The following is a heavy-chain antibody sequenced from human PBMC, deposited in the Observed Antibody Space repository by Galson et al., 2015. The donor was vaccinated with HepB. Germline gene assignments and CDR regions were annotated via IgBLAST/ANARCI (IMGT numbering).Heavy chain of an antibody. CDR3: ARQLFYSSSWFGGVGYWYFDL. D-gene: IGHD6-13*01. J-gene: IGHJ2*01. Sequence: LSLTCTVSGGSISSGGYYWSWIRQHPGKGLEWIGYIYYSGSTYYNPSLKSRVTISVDTSKNQFSLKLSSVTAADTAVYYCARQLFYSSSWFGGVGYWYFDLWGRGTLVTVSS. CDR1: GGSISSGGYY. V-gene: IGHV4-31*03. CDR2: IYYSGST.